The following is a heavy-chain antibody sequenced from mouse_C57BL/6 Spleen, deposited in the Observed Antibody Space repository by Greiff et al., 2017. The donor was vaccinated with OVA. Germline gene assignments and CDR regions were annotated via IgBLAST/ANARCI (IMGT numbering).Heavy chain of an antibody. CDR1: GFTFSDYG. Sequence: EVNLVESGGGLVKPGGSLKLSCAASGFTFSDYGMHWVRQAPEKGLEWVAYISSGSSTIYYADTVKGRFTISRDNAKNTLFLQMTSLRSEDTAMYYCARSSYDYDPYWYAMDYWGQGTSVTVSS. J-gene: IGHJ4*01. D-gene: IGHD2-4*01. CDR2: ISSGSSTI. CDR3: ARSSYDYDPYWYAMDY. V-gene: IGHV5-17*01.